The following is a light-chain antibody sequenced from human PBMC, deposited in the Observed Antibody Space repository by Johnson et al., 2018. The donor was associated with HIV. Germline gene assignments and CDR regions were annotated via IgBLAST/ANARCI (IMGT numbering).Light chain of an antibody. J-gene: IGLJ1*01. CDR3: GTWDNSLSAYV. CDR2: EDT. CDR1: SSNIGNNY. V-gene: IGLV1-51*02. Sequence: QSVLTQPPSVSAAPGQKVTISCSGSSSNIGNNYVSWYQQPPGTAPKLLIYEDTKRPSGIPDRFSGSKSGTSATLAITGLQTWDEADYYCGTWDNSLSAYVFGTGTKVTVL.